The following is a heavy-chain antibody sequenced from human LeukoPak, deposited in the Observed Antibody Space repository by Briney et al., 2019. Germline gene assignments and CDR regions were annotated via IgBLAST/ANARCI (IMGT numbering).Heavy chain of an antibody. D-gene: IGHD3-10*01. J-gene: IGHJ4*02. Sequence: GGSLRLSCAASGFTFSSYSMNWVRLAPGKGLEWVSAISSSSSHIYYADSVKGRFTISRDNAKNSLYLRMNSLRAEDTSVYYCAKAFGWHFDYWGQGTLVTVSS. V-gene: IGHV3-21*06. CDR3: AKAFGWHFDY. CDR2: ISSSSSHI. CDR1: GFTFSSYS.